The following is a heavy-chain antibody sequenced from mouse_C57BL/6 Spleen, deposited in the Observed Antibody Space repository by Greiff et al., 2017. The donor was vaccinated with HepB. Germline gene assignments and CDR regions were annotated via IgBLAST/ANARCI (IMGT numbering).Heavy chain of an antibody. D-gene: IGHD1-3*01. CDR2: INYDGSST. V-gene: IGHV5-16*01. CDR1: GFTFSDYY. CDR3: ARGGSGSYYFDY. Sequence: VQLKQSEGGLVQPGSSMKLSCTASGFTFSDYYMAWVRQVPEKGLEWVANINYDGSSTYYLDSLKSRFIISRDNAKNILYLQMSSLKSEDTATYYCARGGSGSYYFDYWGQGTTLTVSS. J-gene: IGHJ2*01.